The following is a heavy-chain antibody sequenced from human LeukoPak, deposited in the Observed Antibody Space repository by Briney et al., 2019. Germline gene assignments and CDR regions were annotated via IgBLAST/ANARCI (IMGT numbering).Heavy chain of an antibody. CDR1: GGTFSSYA. V-gene: IGHV1-69*13. Sequence: ASVKVSCKASGGTFSSYAIGWVRQAPGQGLEWMGGIIPIFGTANYAQKFQGRVTITADESTSTAYMELSSLRSEDTAVYYCARDRIDDYGGKDYYYYGMDVWGQGTTVTVSS. D-gene: IGHD4-23*01. J-gene: IGHJ6*02. CDR2: IIPIFGTA. CDR3: ARDRIDDYGGKDYYYYGMDV.